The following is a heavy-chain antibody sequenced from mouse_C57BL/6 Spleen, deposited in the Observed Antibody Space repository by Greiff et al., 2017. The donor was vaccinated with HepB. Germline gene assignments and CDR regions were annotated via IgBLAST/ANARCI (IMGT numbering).Heavy chain of an antibody. CDR3: ARFTTGAWFAY. CDR2: IRNKANGYTT. D-gene: IGHD1-1*01. J-gene: IGHJ3*01. CDR1: GFTFTDYY. V-gene: IGHV7-3*01. Sequence: EVHLVESGGGLAQPGGSLSLSCAASGFTFTDYYMSWVRQPPGKALEWLGFIRNKANGYTTEYSASVKGRFTISRDNSQSILYLQMNALRAEDSATYYCARFTTGAWFAYWGQGTLVTVSA.